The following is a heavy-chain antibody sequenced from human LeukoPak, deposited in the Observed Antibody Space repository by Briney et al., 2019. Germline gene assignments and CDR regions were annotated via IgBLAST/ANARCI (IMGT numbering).Heavy chain of an antibody. V-gene: IGHV4-59*01. CDR2: IYYSGST. CDR1: GGSISSYY. D-gene: IGHD2-8*01. Sequence: SETLSLTCTVSGGSISSYYWSWIRQPPGKGLEWIGYIYYSGSTNYNPSLKSRVTISVDTSKNQFSLKLSSVTAADTAVYYCARVNGVATYFDYWGQGTLVTVSS. CDR3: ARVNGVATYFDY. J-gene: IGHJ4*02.